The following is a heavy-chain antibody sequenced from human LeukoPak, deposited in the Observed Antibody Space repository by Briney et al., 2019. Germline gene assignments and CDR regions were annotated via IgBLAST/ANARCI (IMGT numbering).Heavy chain of an antibody. D-gene: IGHD3-9*01. CDR3: AREDAFDPGYYYGMDV. V-gene: IGHV3-30*19. CDR1: GFTFSSYG. J-gene: IGHJ6*02. Sequence: GRSLRLSCAASGFTFSSYGMHWVRQAPGKGLEWVAVIWYDGSNKYYADSVKGRFTISRDNSKNTLYLQMNSLRAEDTAVYYCAREDAFDPGYYYGMDVWGQGTTVTVSS. CDR2: IWYDGSNK.